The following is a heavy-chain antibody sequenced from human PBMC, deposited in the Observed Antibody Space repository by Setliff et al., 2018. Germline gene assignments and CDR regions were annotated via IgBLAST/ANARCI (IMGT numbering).Heavy chain of an antibody. CDR2: IYYSGST. V-gene: IGHV4-39*07. J-gene: IGHJ6*02. D-gene: IGHD6-13*01. CDR1: GGSISSSLYY. Sequence: ETLSLTCTVSGGSISSSLYYWGWIRQPPGKGLEWIGSIYYSGSTNYNPSLKSRVTISVDTSKNQFSLKLSSVTAADTAVYYCARGAGYSSRWYIYYYGMDVWGQGTTVTVSS. CDR3: ARGAGYSSRWYIYYYGMDV.